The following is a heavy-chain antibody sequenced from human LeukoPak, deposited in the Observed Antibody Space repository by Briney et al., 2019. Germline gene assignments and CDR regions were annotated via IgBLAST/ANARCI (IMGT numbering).Heavy chain of an antibody. Sequence: SETLSLTCTVSGGSISSSSFFWGWIRQSPGTGLEWIGSIYYRGSTYYNPSLKSRVTISVDTSKNQFSLKLSSVTAADTAVYYCALLITIIGVSAFDIWGQGTMVTVSS. J-gene: IGHJ3*02. CDR1: GGSISSSSFF. CDR3: ALLITIIGVSAFDI. D-gene: IGHD3-22*01. V-gene: IGHV4-39*01. CDR2: IYYRGST.